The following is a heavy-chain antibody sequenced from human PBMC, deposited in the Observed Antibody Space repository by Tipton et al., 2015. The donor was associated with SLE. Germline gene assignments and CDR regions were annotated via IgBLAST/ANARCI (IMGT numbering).Heavy chain of an antibody. J-gene: IGHJ4*02. Sequence: SLRLSCVASGFTFSSYDMHWVRQATGKGLEWVSAIGTAGDTYYPGSVKGRFTISRENAKNSLYLQMNSLRAGDTAVYYCAREFRGVGGLDYWGQGTLVTVSS. CDR1: GFTFSSYD. D-gene: IGHD1-26*01. CDR2: IGTAGDT. CDR3: AREFRGVGGLDY. V-gene: IGHV3-13*01.